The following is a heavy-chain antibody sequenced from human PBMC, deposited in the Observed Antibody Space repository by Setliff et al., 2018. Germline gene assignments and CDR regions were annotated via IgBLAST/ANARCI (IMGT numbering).Heavy chain of an antibody. V-gene: IGHV3-66*01. CDR2: IYSGGNT. Sequence: GGSLRLSCAASGFTVSCNYMSWVRQPPGKGLEWVSVIYSGGNTYYADSVKGRFTISRDTSKNTQDLQMNSLRVEDTAVYYCSRDLQGSGDYVVDYWGQGTLVTVSS. CDR1: GFTVSCNY. J-gene: IGHJ4*02. CDR3: SRDLQGSGDYVVDY. D-gene: IGHD4-17*01.